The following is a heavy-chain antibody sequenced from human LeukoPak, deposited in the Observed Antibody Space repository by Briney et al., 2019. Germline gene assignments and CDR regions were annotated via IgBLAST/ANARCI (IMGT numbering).Heavy chain of an antibody. CDR2: MNPNSGNT. CDR3: ARDVGYCSSTSCYYHYYGMDV. Sequence: ASVKVSCKASGYTFTSYDINWVRRATGQGLEWMGWMNPNSGNTGYAQKFQGRVTMTRNTSISTAYMELSSLRSEDTAVYYCARDVGYCSSTSCYYHYYGMDVWGQGTTVTVSS. V-gene: IGHV1-8*01. D-gene: IGHD2-2*01. J-gene: IGHJ6*02. CDR1: GYTFTSYD.